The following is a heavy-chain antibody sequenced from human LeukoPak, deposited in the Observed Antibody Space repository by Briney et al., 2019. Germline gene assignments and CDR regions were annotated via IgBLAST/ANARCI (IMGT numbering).Heavy chain of an antibody. CDR1: GFTFSSYS. V-gene: IGHV3-21*01. J-gene: IGHJ4*02. CDR3: ARLIGYYPSTFPDY. CDR2: ISSSSSYI. D-gene: IGHD3-22*01. Sequence: GGSLRLSCAASGFTFSSYSMNWVRQAPGKGLEWVSSISSSSSYIYYADSVKGRFTISRDNAKNSLYLQMNSLRAEDTAVYYCARLIGYYPSTFPDYWGQGILVTVSS.